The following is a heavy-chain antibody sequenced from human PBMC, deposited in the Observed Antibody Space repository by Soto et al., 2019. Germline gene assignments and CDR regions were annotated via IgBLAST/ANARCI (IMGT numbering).Heavy chain of an antibody. V-gene: IGHV3-23*01. CDR1: GFPFSSNA. CDR2: ISYSGTTT. J-gene: IGHJ4*02. Sequence: EVQLLESGGGLVQPEGSLRLSGEASGFPFSSNARSGVRQAPGKGLEWFSPISYSGTTTYYAESVKGRFTISRDNSKNTLYLQMNSLRVEDTAIYYCAKRFTLFGEVKLSPDFDYWGQGTLVTVSS. CDR3: AKRFTLFGEVKLSPDFDY. D-gene: IGHD3-3*01.